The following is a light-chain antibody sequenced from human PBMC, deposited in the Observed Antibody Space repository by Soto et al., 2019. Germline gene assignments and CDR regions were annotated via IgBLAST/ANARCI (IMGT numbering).Light chain of an antibody. J-gene: IGLJ2*01. CDR2: DVT. Sequence: SALTEPRSVSGSPGQSVAISCTGTSGDIGGYNYVSWYQHHPGQAPKLLIYDVTERPSGVPGRYSGSKSGNTASLTISGLQSEDEADYYCCSHTGSYTFIFGGGTKLTVL. CDR3: CSHTGSYTFI. V-gene: IGLV2-11*01. CDR1: SGDIGGYNY.